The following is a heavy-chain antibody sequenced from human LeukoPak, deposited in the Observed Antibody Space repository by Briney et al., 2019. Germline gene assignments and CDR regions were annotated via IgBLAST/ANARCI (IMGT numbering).Heavy chain of an antibody. J-gene: IGHJ4*02. V-gene: IGHV1-18*01. CDR2: SSAYNGKT. CDR1: GYTFTTYG. D-gene: IGHD6-13*01. CDR3: ARDGTSSWYVY. Sequence: GASVKVSCKASGYTFTTYGISWVRQAPGQGLEWMGWSSAYNGKTTYAQKFQGRVTMTTVTSTTTAYMELRSLRSDDTAVYYCARDGTSSWYVYWGQGTLVTVSS.